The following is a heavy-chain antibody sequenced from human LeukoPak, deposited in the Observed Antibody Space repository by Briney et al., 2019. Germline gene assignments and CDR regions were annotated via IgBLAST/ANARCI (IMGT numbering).Heavy chain of an antibody. CDR2: ISYDGSNK. CDR3: ARDIAVRDTAMALPGDY. J-gene: IGHJ4*02. Sequence: GGSLRLSCAASGFTSSSYAMHWVRQAPGKGLEWVAVISYDGSNKYYADSVKGRFTISRDNSKNTLYLQMNSLRAEDTAVYYCARDIAVRDTAMALPGDYWGQGTLVTVSS. V-gene: IGHV3-30-3*01. CDR1: GFTSSSYA. D-gene: IGHD5-18*01.